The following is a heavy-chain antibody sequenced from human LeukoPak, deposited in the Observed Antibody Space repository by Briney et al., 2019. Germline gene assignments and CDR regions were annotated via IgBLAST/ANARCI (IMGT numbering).Heavy chain of an antibody. CDR3: ARQSTSSWEN. D-gene: IGHD6-13*01. V-gene: IGHV5-51*01. CDR1: GYRLTTSW. Sequence: GESLKISCKGSGYRLTTSWIAWVRQMPGKGLEWMGIIYPGDSETRYSPSFQGHVTISADKSISTAYLQWSSLKASDTATYYCARQSTSSWENWGQGTLVTVSS. J-gene: IGHJ4*02. CDR2: IYPGDSET.